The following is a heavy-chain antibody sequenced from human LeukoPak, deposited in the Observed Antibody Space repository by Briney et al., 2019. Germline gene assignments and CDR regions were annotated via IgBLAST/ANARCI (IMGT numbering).Heavy chain of an antibody. Sequence: GGSLRLSCAASQFTFSHYGMRWVRQAPGRGLQWVAVIWSDASDKYYSDSVKGRFTISRDNSKNTLYLEMNNLRAEDTAVYYRAKDAERGFDYSNSLNYWGQGTLVTVSS. CDR3: AKDAERGFDYSNSLNY. CDR1: QFTFSHYG. D-gene: IGHD4-11*01. CDR2: IWSDASDK. J-gene: IGHJ4*02. V-gene: IGHV3-33*06.